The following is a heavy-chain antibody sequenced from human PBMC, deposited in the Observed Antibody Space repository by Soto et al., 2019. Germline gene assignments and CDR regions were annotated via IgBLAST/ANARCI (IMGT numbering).Heavy chain of an antibody. V-gene: IGHV1-8*01. CDR2: MNPNSGNT. CDR1: GYTFTSYD. Sequence: ASVKVSCKASGYTFTSYDINWVRQATGQGLEWMGWMNPNSGNTGYAQKFQGRVTMTRDKSTSTAYMELSSLRSEDTAVYYCASRIRGVIYDYMDVWGKGTTVTVSS. D-gene: IGHD3-10*01. J-gene: IGHJ6*03. CDR3: ASRIRGVIYDYMDV.